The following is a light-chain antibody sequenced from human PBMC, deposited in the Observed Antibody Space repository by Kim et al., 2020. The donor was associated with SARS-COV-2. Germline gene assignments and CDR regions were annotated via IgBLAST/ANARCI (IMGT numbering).Light chain of an antibody. Sequence: ASVGDRVTITGRARQDIANSLVWYQQKPGKVPQVLIYDASTLQSGVPSRFSGRGSGTEFTLNIGGLQTEDVATYSCQKYNSAPWTFGPGTKVDIK. J-gene: IGKJ1*01. CDR3: QKYNSAPWT. V-gene: IGKV1-27*01. CDR1: QDIANS. CDR2: DAS.